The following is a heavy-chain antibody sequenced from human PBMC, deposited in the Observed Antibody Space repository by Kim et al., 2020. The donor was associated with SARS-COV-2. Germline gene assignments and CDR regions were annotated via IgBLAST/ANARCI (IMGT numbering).Heavy chain of an antibody. V-gene: IGHV4-34*01. D-gene: IGHD3-10*01. CDR3: SRGRPLWIGQLPIAY. CDR2: INYHGRS. CDR1: GGSISSCY. Sequence: SETLSLTCTVSGGSISSCYYCWCRQHPAEGLVWSGEINYHGRSTYYHSPIRRGTITVDTTTNKYSLMLRTVTAAATAAYYYSRGRPLWIGQLPIAYCGQG. J-gene: IGHJ4*02.